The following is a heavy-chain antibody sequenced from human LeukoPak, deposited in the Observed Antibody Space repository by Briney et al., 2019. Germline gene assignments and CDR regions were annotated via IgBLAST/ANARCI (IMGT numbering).Heavy chain of an antibody. D-gene: IGHD5-12*01. V-gene: IGHV3-30*02. CDR1: GFTFSSYG. Sequence: PGGCLRLSCAASGFTFSSYGMHWVRQAPGKGLGWVAFIRDDGSNKYYADSVKGRFTIYRDNSKNTLYLQMNSLRAEDTAVYYCAKAGIVATIGLDYWGQGTLVTVSS. J-gene: IGHJ4*02. CDR3: AKAGIVATIGLDY. CDR2: IRDDGSNK.